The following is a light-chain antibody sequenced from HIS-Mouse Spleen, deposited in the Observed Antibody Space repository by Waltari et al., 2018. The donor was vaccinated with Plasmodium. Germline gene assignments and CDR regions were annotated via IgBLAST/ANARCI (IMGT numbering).Light chain of an antibody. CDR3: QSYDSSLSGVV. V-gene: IGLV1-40*01. Sequence: QSVLTQPPSVSAAPEPRVTISCTGSSSNIGAGSYVPSYQQLPGTAPKLLIYGNSNRPSGVPDRFSGSKSGTSASLAITGLQAEDEADYYCQSYDSSLSGVVFGGGTKLTVL. CDR1: SSNIGAGSY. J-gene: IGLJ2*01. CDR2: GNS.